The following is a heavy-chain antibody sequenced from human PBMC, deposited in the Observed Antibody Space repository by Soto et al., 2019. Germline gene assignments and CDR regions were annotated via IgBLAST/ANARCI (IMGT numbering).Heavy chain of an antibody. CDR1: GFTFSSYA. CDR3: ARDPLAVAGSGYYYYMDV. V-gene: IGHV3-64*01. D-gene: IGHD6-19*01. Sequence: SLRLSCAASGFTFSSYAMHWVRQAPGKGLEYVSAISSNGGSTYYANSVKGRFTISRDNSKNTLYLQMGSLRAEDMAVYYCARDPLAVAGSGYYYYMDVWGKGT. J-gene: IGHJ6*03. CDR2: ISSNGGST.